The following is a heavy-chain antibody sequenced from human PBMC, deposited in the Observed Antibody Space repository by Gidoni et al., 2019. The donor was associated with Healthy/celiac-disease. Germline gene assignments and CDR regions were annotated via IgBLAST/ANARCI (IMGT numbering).Heavy chain of an antibody. J-gene: IGHJ4*02. CDR3: ATYYGGNPRNDY. V-gene: IGHV3-23*01. Sequence: EVQLLESGGGLVQPGGSLRLSCAASGFTFSSYAMSWVRQAPGKGLEWVSAISGSGGSTYYADSVKGRFTISRDNSKNTLYLQMNSLRAEDTAVYYCATYYGGNPRNDYWGQGTLVTVSS. CDR1: GFTFSSYA. CDR2: ISGSGGST. D-gene: IGHD4-17*01.